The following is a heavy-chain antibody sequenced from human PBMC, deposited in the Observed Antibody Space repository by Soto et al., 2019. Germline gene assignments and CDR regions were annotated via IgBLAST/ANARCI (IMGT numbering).Heavy chain of an antibody. CDR2: IKSKTDGGTI. CDR3: TTAHNRGPDY. Sequence: AGGSLRLSCAASGFAFSNAWMNWVRQAPGKGLEWVGRIKSKTDGGTIDYPAPVKGRFTISRDDSRNTLYLQMNSLKTEDTAVYYCTTAHNRGPDYWGQGTRFTLSS. CDR1: GFAFSNAW. J-gene: IGHJ4*02. V-gene: IGHV3-15*01. D-gene: IGHD1-1*01.